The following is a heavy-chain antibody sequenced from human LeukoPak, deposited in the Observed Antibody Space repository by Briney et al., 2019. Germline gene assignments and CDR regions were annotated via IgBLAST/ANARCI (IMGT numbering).Heavy chain of an antibody. V-gene: IGHV7-4-1*02. CDR1: GYTFTSYG. CDR3: TWVVPADRYYYYGMDV. J-gene: IGHJ6*02. Sequence: GASVKVSCKASGYTFTSYGISWVRQAPGQGLEWMGWINTNTGNPTYAQGFTGRFVFSLDTSVSTAYLQISSLKAEDTAVYYCTWVVPADRYYYYGMDVWGQGTTVTVSS. CDR2: INTNTGNP. D-gene: IGHD2-2*01.